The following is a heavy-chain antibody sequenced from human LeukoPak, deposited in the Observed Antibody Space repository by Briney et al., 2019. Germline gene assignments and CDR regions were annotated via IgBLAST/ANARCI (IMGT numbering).Heavy chain of an antibody. CDR1: GFSFTNYW. CDR2: INQDGSER. V-gene: IGHV3-7*01. D-gene: IGHD1-14*01. CDR3: ARDKITGASTNDY. Sequence: TGGSLRLSCAASGFSFTNYWMSWVRQAPGMGLEWVAIINQDGSERYYVDSVKSRFTVSRDSAKNSLYLQMNSLRVEDTAVYYCARDKITGASTNDYWGQGTLVTVSS. J-gene: IGHJ4*02.